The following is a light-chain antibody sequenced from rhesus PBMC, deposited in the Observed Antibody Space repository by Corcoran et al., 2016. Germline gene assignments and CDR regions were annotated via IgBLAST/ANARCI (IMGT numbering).Light chain of an antibody. CDR2: HAS. V-gene: IGKV1-25*01. CDR3: QHAYNSPGT. CDR1: QAINNN. Sequence: DIQLTQSPSSLSASVGDRVTIACQASQAINNNLAWYQERPGRAPKLLIYHASTLQSGVPSRFSGSGSGTYFTLTITNLQPEDVATYYCQHAYNSPGTFGRGTKMEI. J-gene: IGKJ1*01.